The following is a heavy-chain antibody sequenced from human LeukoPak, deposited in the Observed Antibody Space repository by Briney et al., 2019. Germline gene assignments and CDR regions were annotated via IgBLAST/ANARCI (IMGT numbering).Heavy chain of an antibody. CDR3: ARESTDYYDTSGYYYGPIF. J-gene: IGHJ4*02. CDR2: INAGNGNT. CDR1: GYIFTNYA. V-gene: IGHV1-3*01. D-gene: IGHD3-22*01. Sequence: GASVKVSCKASGYIFTNYAMHWVRQAPGQRLEWMGCINAGNGNTKYSQKFQDRVTITRDTSASTAYMELSNLRSEDTAVYYCARESTDYYDTSGYYYGPIFWGQGTLVTVSS.